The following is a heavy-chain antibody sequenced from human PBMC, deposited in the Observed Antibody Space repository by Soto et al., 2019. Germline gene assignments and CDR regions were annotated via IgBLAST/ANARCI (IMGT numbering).Heavy chain of an antibody. CDR3: ARGGAGRPGY. Sequence: EVQLVNSGGGLVQPGGSLRLSCAASGFTFSSYGMNWVRQAPGKGLEWVSYISSGKVTTNYADSVKGRFTISRDNAKSSLYLQLNSLRDDDTAVYYCARGGAGRPGYWGQGTLVIVSS. CDR2: ISSGKVTT. CDR1: GFTFSSYG. D-gene: IGHD6-13*01. J-gene: IGHJ4*02. V-gene: IGHV3-48*02.